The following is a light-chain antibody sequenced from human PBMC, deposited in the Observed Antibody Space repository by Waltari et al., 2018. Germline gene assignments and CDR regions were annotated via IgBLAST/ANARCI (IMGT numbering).Light chain of an antibody. CDR2: GST. Sequence: QSVLTQPPSVSGAPGQSVTISCPGSGSKHGAGYDVHWYQQLPRAAPKLLIYGSTSRPLGVPDRFFGSTSGTSASLAITGLQAEDEADYYCQSYDTSLRVVFGGGTKLTVL. V-gene: IGLV1-40*01. CDR3: QSYDTSLRVV. CDR1: GSKHGAGYD. J-gene: IGLJ3*02.